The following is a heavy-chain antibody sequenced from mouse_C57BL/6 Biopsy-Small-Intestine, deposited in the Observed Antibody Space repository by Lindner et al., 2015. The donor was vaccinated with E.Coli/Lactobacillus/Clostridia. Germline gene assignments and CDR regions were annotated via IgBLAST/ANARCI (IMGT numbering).Heavy chain of an antibody. Sequence: VQLQESGPGLVNPSQSLSLTCSVTGYSITSGYYWNWIRQFPGNKLEWMGYISYDGSNNYNPSLKNRISITRDTSKNQFFLKLNSVTTEDTATYYCARAGYYGSSSYWYFDVWGTGTTVTVSS. CDR2: ISYDGSN. V-gene: IGHV3-6*01. CDR1: GYSITSGYY. CDR3: ARAGYYGSSSYWYFDV. J-gene: IGHJ1*03. D-gene: IGHD1-1*01.